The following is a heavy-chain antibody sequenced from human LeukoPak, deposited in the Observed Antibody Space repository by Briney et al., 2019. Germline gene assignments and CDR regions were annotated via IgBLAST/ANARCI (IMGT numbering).Heavy chain of an antibody. CDR2: ISGSGGST. CDR3: AKALEQETVIALDS. J-gene: IGHJ4*02. D-gene: IGHD6-13*01. V-gene: IGHV3-23*01. Sequence: GGSLRLSCAASGFTFSTSSMSWVRQAPGKGLEWVSAISGSGGSTYYADSVKGRFTISRDNSKNTLYLQMNSLRAEDTSIYFCAKALEQETVIALDSWGQGTLVTVSS. CDR1: GFTFSTSS.